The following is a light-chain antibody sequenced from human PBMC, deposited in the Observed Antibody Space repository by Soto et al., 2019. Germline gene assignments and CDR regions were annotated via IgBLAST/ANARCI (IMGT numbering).Light chain of an antibody. CDR3: AAWDDSLNGRYV. V-gene: IGLV1-44*01. Sequence: QSVLTQPPSASGTPRQRVTLSCSGSSSKIGSNTVNWYQQLPGTAPKLLIYSNNQRPSGVPDRFSGSKSGTSASLAISGLQSEDEADYYCAAWDDSLNGRYVFGTGTKVTVL. CDR1: SSKIGSNT. J-gene: IGLJ1*01. CDR2: SNN.